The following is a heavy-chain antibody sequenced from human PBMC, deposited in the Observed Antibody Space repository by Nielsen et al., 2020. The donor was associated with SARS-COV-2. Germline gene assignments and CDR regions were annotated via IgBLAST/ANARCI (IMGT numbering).Heavy chain of an antibody. Sequence: SCRASGLIFGAYGMHWVRQAPGKGLEWVAGVWYDGSNENYAESVKGRFTISRDNSKNTLFLQMDSLTADDTAVYYCARLSNFWSGYNDYWGQGTLVIVSS. CDR2: VWYDGSNE. CDR3: ARLSNFWSGYNDY. CDR1: GLIFGAYG. J-gene: IGHJ4*02. V-gene: IGHV3-33*01. D-gene: IGHD3-3*01.